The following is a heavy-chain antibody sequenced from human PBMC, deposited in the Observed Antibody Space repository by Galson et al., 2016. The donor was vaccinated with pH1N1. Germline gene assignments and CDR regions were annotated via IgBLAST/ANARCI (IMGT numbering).Heavy chain of an antibody. J-gene: IGHJ6*02. CDR2: IIPIYGTP. V-gene: IGHV1-69*13. D-gene: IGHD1-1*01. Sequence: SVKVSCKASGGSFAKYAVSWVRQAPGQGLEWMGRIIPIYGTPNYAQKFQDRPTITADEYTTTAYMELNSLISADTAIYYWARPGRTETTKEGFAWGYGMDVWGQGTTVTVSS. CDR3: ARPGRTETTKEGFAWGYGMDV. CDR1: GGSFAKYA.